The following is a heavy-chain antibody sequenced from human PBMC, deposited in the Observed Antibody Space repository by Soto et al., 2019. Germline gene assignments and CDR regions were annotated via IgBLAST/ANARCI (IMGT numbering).Heavy chain of an antibody. CDR3: AREYDFWSGYYRYYFDY. J-gene: IGHJ4*02. Sequence: PGGSLRLSCAASGFTFSSYGMHWVRQAPGKGLEWVAVIWYDGSNKYYADSVKGRFTISRDNSKNTLYLQMNSLRAEDTAVYYCAREYDFWSGYYRYYFDYWGQGTLVTVSS. CDR2: IWYDGSNK. CDR1: GFTFSSYG. V-gene: IGHV3-33*01. D-gene: IGHD3-3*01.